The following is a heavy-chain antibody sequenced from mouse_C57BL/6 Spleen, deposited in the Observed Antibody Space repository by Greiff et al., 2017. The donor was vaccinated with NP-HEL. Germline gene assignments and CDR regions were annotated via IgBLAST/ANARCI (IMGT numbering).Heavy chain of an antibody. CDR1: GYTFTDYN. D-gene: IGHD3-2*02. CDR3: ARKTAQASWFAY. CDR2: INPNNGGT. J-gene: IGHJ3*01. V-gene: IGHV1-22*01. Sequence: DVKLQESGPELVKPGASVKMSCKASGYTFTDYNMHWVKQSHGKSLEWIGYINPNNGGTSYNQKFKGKATLTVNKSSSTAYMELRSLTSEDSAVYYCARKTAQASWFAYWGQGTLVTVSA.